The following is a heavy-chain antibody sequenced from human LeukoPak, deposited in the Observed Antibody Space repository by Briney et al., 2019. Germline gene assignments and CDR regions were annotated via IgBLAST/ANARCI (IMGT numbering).Heavy chain of an antibody. Sequence: GRSLRLSCAASGFTFSSYGMHWVRQAPGKGLEWVAVIWYDGSNKYYADSVKGRFTISRDNSKNTLYLQMNSLRAEDTAVYYCARERDDDYYYYYMDVWGKGTTVTVSS. CDR3: ARERDDDYYYYYMDV. J-gene: IGHJ6*03. CDR2: IWYDGSNK. V-gene: IGHV3-33*01. CDR1: GFTFSSYG.